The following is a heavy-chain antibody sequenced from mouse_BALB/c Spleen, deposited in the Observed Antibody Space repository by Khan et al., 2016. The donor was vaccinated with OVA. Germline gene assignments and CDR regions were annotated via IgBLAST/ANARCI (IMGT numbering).Heavy chain of an antibody. D-gene: IGHD2-1*01. J-gene: IGHJ2*01. CDR2: IDPHDGGT. V-gene: IGHV1-39*01. CDR1: GYSFTGYN. CDR3: AREGNYYFDY. Sequence: LQQSGPELEKPGASVKISCKASGYSFTGYNMNWVKQSNGETLEWIGNIDPHDGGTSNNQKFKGKATLTVDKSSSTAYMQLKSLTSEDSAVXYCAREGNYYFDYWGQGTTLTVAS.